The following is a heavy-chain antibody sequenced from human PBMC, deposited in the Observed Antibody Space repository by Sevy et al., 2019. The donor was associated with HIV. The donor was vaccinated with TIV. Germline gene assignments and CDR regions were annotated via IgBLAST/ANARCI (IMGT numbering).Heavy chain of an antibody. CDR2: INHSGST. D-gene: IGHD5-12*01. CDR3: ARGPEMATPYYYYGMDV. V-gene: IGHV4-34*01. J-gene: IGHJ6*02. CDR1: GGSFSGYY. Sequence: SETLSLTCAVYGGSFSGYYWSWIRQPPGKGLEWIGEINHSGSTNYNPSLKSRVTISVDTSKNQFSLKLISVTAADTAVYYCARGPEMATPYYYYGMDVWGQGTTVTVSS.